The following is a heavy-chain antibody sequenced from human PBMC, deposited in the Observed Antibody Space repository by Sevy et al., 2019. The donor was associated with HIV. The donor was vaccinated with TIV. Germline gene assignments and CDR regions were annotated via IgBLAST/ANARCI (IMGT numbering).Heavy chain of an antibody. J-gene: IGHJ4*02. CDR2: ISQNSGTV. V-gene: IGHV3-9*01. D-gene: IGHD4-4*01. CDR1: GFTFGDYG. Sequence: GGSLRLSCAASGFTFGDYGMHWVRQTPGRGLDWVSGISQNSGTVAYADTVKGRFTISRDNAKNSLYLQMNSLSPEDTALYISANAPTAHDFRTGGVSFFDSWGQGTLVTVSS. CDR3: ANAPTAHDFRTGGVSFFDS.